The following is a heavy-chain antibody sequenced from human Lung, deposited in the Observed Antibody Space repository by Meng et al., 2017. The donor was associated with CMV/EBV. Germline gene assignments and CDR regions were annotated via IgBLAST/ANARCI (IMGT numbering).Heavy chain of an antibody. J-gene: IGHJ6*02. CDR1: GFTFRSYE. CDR2: ISSSGDII. CDR3: ARDKSGPFTIPYYYYGMDV. Sequence: LTCAASGFTFRSYEMNWVRQAPGMGLEWVSYISSSGDIIYYADSVKGRFSISRDNAKNSLYLQMSSLRADDTAVYYCARDKSGPFTIPYYYYGMDVWGQGTTVTVSS. V-gene: IGHV3-48*03. D-gene: IGHD3-3*01.